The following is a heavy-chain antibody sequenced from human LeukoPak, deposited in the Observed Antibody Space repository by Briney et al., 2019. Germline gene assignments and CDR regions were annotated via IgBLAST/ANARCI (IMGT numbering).Heavy chain of an antibody. J-gene: IGHJ4*02. CDR2: ISSSGRTI. Sequence: GGSLRLSCAASGFTFSSYEMNGVRQAPGKGLEGVSYISSSGRTIYYADSVKGRFTISRDNAKNSLYLQMNSLRAEDTAVYYCASAAGYELFDYWGQGTLVTVSS. CDR1: GFTFSSYE. V-gene: IGHV3-48*03. D-gene: IGHD5-12*01. CDR3: ASAAGYELFDY.